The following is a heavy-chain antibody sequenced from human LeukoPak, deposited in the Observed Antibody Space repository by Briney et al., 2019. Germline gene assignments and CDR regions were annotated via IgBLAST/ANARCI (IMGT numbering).Heavy chain of an antibody. CDR2: IYPGDSDT. CDR3: ARPRDSSWEAFDI. D-gene: IGHD6-13*01. V-gene: IGHV5-51*01. J-gene: IGHJ3*02. CDR1: GYSFTIYW. Sequence: GESLKISCKGSGYSFTIYWIGWVRQMPGKGLEWMGIIYPGDSDTRYSPSFQGQVTISADKSISTAYLQWSSLKPSDTAMYYCARPRDSSWEAFDIWGQGTMVTVSS.